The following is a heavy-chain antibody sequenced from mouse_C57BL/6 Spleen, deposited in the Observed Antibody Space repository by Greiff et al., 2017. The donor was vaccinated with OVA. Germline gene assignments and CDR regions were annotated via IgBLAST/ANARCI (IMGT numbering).Heavy chain of an antibody. V-gene: IGHV2-2*01. J-gene: IGHJ1*03. D-gene: IGHD3-1*01. CDR2: IWSGGST. CDR3: ARGALRYWYFDV. CDR1: GFSLTSYG. Sequence: VQGVESGPGLVQPSQSLSITCTVSGFSLTSYGVHWVRQSPGKGLEWLGVIWSGGSTDYNAAFISRLSISKDNSKSQVFFKMNSLQADDTAIYYCARGALRYWYFDVWGTGTTVTVSS.